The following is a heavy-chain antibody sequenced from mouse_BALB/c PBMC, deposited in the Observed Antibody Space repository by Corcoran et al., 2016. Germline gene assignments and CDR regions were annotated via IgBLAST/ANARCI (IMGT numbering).Heavy chain of an antibody. J-gene: IGHJ2*01. V-gene: IGHV1-15*01. CDR1: GYTFTDYE. Sequence: QVQLQQSGAELVRPGASVTLSCKASGYTFTDYEMHWVKQTPVQGLEWIGAIDPETGGTAYNQKFKGKATLTADKSSSTAYMELRSLTSEDSAVYYCTRGNYYWGQGTTLTVSS. D-gene: IGHD2-1*01. CDR3: TRGNYY. CDR2: IDPETGGT.